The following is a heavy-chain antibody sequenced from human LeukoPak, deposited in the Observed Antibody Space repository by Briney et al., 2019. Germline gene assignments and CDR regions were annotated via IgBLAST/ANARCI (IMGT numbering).Heavy chain of an antibody. CDR2: ISVNNGGT. V-gene: IGHV1-18*01. Sequence: ASVKVSCKASGYTFTTYSLAWVRQAPGQSLEWMGWISVNNGGTNYAQSFQDRVTLTRDTSTNTAYMELRSLRSDDTAVYYCARVERQNIVVVTAIRTYYYGMDVWGQGTTVTVSS. D-gene: IGHD2-21*02. J-gene: IGHJ6*02. CDR3: ARVERQNIVVVTAIRTYYYGMDV. CDR1: GYTFTTYS.